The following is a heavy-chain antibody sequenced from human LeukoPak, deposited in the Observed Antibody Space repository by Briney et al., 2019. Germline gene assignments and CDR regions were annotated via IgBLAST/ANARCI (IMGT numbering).Heavy chain of an antibody. Sequence: SKTLSLTCTVSGGSISSTSCYWGWIRQPPGKGLEWIGSMYFRGSTYYNPSLKSRVTISIDTSKNQFSLKLSSVTAADTSVYYCARMTTIGSYYIDNWGQGTLVTVSS. CDR3: ARMTTIGSYYIDN. V-gene: IGHV4-39*01. D-gene: IGHD5-24*01. CDR2: MYFRGST. J-gene: IGHJ4*02. CDR1: GGSISSTSCY.